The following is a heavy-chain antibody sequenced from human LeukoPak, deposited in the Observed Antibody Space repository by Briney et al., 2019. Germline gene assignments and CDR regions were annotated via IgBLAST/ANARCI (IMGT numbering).Heavy chain of an antibody. V-gene: IGHV4-39*07. Sequence: PSETLSLTCTVSGGSISSSSYYWGWIRQPPGKGLEWIGSIYYSGSTYYNPSLKSRVTISVDTSKNQFSLKLSSVTAADTAVCYCARDLSWKHHFDYWGQGTLVTVSS. CDR1: GGSISSSSYY. CDR3: ARDLSWKHHFDY. CDR2: IYYSGST. J-gene: IGHJ4*02. D-gene: IGHD1-1*01.